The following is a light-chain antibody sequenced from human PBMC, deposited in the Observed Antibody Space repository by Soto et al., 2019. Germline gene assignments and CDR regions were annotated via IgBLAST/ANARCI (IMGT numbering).Light chain of an antibody. CDR2: GAS. Sequence: EIVLTQSPGTLSLSPGERATLSCMASQSVSSSYLAWYQQKPGQAPRLLIYGASTRATDMPGTFSGRGSGTEFTLTITSLRPEDFGVYYCQQYRSWPRTFGQGTKVDIK. CDR1: QSVSSSY. J-gene: IGKJ1*01. V-gene: IGKV3-20*01. CDR3: QQYRSWPRT.